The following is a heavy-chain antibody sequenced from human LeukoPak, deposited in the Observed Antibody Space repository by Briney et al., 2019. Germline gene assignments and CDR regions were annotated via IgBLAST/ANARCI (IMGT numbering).Heavy chain of an antibody. CDR2: SYYSGST. V-gene: IGHV4-59*01. Sequence: SETLSLTCTVSGGSISGYYLTWIRQPPGKGLEWIGYSYYSGSTNYNPSLESRVTISVDTSANQFSLKLSSVTAADTAVYYCARATSLRSYFDYWGQGALVTVSS. CDR1: GGSISGYY. D-gene: IGHD2-2*01. CDR3: ARATSLRSYFDY. J-gene: IGHJ4*02.